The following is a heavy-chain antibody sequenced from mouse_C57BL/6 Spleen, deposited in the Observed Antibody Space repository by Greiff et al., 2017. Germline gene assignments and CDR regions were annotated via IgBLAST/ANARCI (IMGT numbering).Heavy chain of an antibody. Sequence: QVQLQQPGAELVKPGASVKMSCKASGYTFTSYWITWVKQRPGQGLEWIGDIYPGSGSTNYNEKFKSKATLTVDTSSSTAYMQLSSLTSEDSAVYGCARLSDCDAWFAYLGQGTLVTVSA. CDR3: ARLSDCDAWFAY. CDR2: IYPGSGST. V-gene: IGHV1-55*01. D-gene: IGHD2-4*01. CDR1: GYTFTSYW. J-gene: IGHJ3*01.